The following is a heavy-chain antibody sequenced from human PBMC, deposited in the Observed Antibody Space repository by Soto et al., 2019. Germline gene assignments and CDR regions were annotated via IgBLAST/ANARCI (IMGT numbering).Heavy chain of an antibody. Sequence: QLQLQESGSGLVKPSQTLSLTCAVSGGSISSGGYSWSWIRQPPGKGLEWIGYIYHSGSTYYTPSLXSXXTISVDRSKNQFSLKLSSVTAADTAVYYCARGMTTVTPIDYWGQGTLVTVSS. CDR3: ARGMTTVTPIDY. CDR2: IYHSGST. D-gene: IGHD4-4*01. J-gene: IGHJ4*02. V-gene: IGHV4-30-2*01. CDR1: GGSISSGGYS.